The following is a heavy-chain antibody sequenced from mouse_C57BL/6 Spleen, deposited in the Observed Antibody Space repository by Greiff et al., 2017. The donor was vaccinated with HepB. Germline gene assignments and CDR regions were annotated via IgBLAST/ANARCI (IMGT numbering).Heavy chain of an antibody. V-gene: IGHV1-82*01. CDR2: IYPGDGDT. D-gene: IGHD1-1*01. CDR1: GYAFSSSW. CDR3: ARGVTTVVHDY. J-gene: IGHJ2*01. Sequence: VKLQESGPELVKPGASVKISCKASGYAFSSSWMNWVKQRPGKGLEWIGRIYPGDGDTNYNGKFKGKATLTADKSSSTAYMQLSSLTSEDSAVYFCARGVTTVVHDYWGQGTTLTVSS.